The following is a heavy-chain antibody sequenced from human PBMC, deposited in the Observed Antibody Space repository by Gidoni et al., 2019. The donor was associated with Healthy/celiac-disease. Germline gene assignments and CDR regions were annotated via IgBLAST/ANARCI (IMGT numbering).Heavy chain of an antibody. J-gene: IGHJ4*02. CDR3: TTNTRVAGTNFDY. D-gene: IGHD6-19*01. V-gene: IGHV3-15*01. CDR2: IKSKTDGGTT. CDR1: GFTFSNAW. Sequence: EVQLVESGGGLVQPGGSLRLSCAASGFTFSNAWMSWVRQAPGKGLEWVGRIKSKTDGGTTDYAAPVKGRFTISRDDSKNTLYLQMNSLKTEDTAVYYCTTNTRVAGTNFDYWGQGTLVTVSS.